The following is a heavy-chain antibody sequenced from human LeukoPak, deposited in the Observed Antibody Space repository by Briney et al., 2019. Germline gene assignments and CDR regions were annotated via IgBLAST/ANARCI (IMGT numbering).Heavy chain of an antibody. CDR3: ARVGSVYYYYYGMDV. V-gene: IGHV1-8*01. Sequence: ASVKVSCTASGYTFTSYDINWVRQATGQGLEWMGWMNPNSGNTGYAQKFQGRVTMTRNTSISTAYMELSSLRSEDTAVYYCARVGSVYYYYYGMDVWGQGTTVTVSS. CDR1: GYTFTSYD. J-gene: IGHJ6*02. CDR2: MNPNSGNT.